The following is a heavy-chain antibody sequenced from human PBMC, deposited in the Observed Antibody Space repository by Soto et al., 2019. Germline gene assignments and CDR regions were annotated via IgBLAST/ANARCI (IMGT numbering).Heavy chain of an antibody. D-gene: IGHD3-10*01. J-gene: IGHJ4*02. V-gene: IGHV3-11*05. Sequence: QVQLVESGGGLVRPGGSLRLSCAPSGFTFSAYYMTWIRQAPGKGLEWVSSISSSSTYTHYADSVKGRFTISRDNARNSLYLQMNSLRAEDTAVYYCARENYGSFDYWDQGTLVTVSS. CDR2: ISSSSTYT. CDR1: GFTFSAYY. CDR3: ARENYGSFDY.